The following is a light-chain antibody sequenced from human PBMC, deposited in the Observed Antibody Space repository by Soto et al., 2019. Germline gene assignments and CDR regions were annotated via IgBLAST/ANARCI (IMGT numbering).Light chain of an antibody. Sequence: DIQMTQSPSSLSASVGDRVTITCRASQSSSSYLNWYQQKPGKAPKLLIYAASSLQSGVPSRFSGSGSGTDFTLTIAGLQPEDSASYFCQQSISAPLTFGGGTKVDIK. CDR1: QSSSSY. CDR3: QQSISAPLT. CDR2: AAS. V-gene: IGKV1-39*01. J-gene: IGKJ4*01.